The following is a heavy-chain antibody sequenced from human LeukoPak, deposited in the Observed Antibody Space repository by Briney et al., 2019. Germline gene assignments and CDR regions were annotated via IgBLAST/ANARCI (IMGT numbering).Heavy chain of an antibody. CDR1: GGSISSSSYY. J-gene: IGHJ4*02. CDR2: IYYSGST. Sequence: PSETLSLTCTVSGGSISSSSYYWGWLRQPPGKGLEWIGSIYYSGSTYYNSSLKSRVTISVDTSKNQFSLKLSSVTAADTAVYYCARHEEYSSGWYVGPLYFDYWGQGTLVTVSS. D-gene: IGHD6-19*01. CDR3: ARHEEYSSGWYVGPLYFDY. V-gene: IGHV4-39*01.